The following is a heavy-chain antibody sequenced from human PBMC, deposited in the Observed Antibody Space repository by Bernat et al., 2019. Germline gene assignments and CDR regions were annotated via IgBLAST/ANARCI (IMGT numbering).Heavy chain of an antibody. CDR1: GFTFSDYY. J-gene: IGHJ6*03. Sequence: QVQLVESGGGLVKPGGSLRLSCAASGFTFSDYYMSWIRQAPGKGLDWVSSISSSSSYTNYADYVKGRFTISRDNAKNSLYLQMNSLRAEDTAVYYCARGTSTSAPYMDVWGKGTTVTVSS. CDR2: ISSSSSYT. V-gene: IGHV3-11*05. CDR3: ARGTSTSAPYMDV.